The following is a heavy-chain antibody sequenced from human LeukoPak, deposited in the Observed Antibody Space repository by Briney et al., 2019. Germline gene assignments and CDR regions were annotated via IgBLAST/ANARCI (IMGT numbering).Heavy chain of an antibody. V-gene: IGHV4-38-2*02. CDR2: IYRTGDT. J-gene: IGHJ6*03. CDR3: ARTNYYYYYMDV. CDR1: GYSISIGYY. Sequence: SETLSLTCTVSGYSISIGYYWGWIRQPPGQGLEWIGSIYRTGDTFYNPSLKSRVTTSVDTSKNQFSLKLTSVTAADTAVYYCARTNYYYYYMDVWGEGTTVTVSS.